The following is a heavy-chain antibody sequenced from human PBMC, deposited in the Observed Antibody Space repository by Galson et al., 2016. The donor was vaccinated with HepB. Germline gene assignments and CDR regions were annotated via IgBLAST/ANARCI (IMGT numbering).Heavy chain of an antibody. CDR2: ISSGSTYI. CDR1: GFTFSTYT. CDR3: ATNHCSGPTTCARNY. D-gene: IGHD2-15*01. V-gene: IGHV3-21*01. Sequence: SLRLSCAASGFTFSTYTMNWVRQAPGKGLEWVSSISSGSTYIYYADSVKGRFTISRDNAKTSLYLQMNSLRADDTAVYYCATNHCSGPTTCARNYWGQGTLVTVSS. J-gene: IGHJ4*02.